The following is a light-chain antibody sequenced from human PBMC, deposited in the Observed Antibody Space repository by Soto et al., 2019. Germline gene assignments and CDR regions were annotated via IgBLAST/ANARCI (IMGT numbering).Light chain of an antibody. CDR3: QQYNSYSPLT. Sequence: DIQMTQSPSTLPGSVGDSFTITCRADHSISTWLAWYQQKPGKAPNLLIYKASRLETGVPSRFSGSGSGTEFTLTISFLQPDDFATYYCQQYNSYSPLTFGGGTKVDIK. CDR2: KAS. J-gene: IGKJ4*01. CDR1: HSISTW. V-gene: IGKV1-5*03.